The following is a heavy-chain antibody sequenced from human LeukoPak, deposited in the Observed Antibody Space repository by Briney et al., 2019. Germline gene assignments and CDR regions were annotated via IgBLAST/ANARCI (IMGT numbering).Heavy chain of an antibody. CDR1: GFTFGDYA. V-gene: IGHV3-49*03. J-gene: IGHJ5*02. D-gene: IGHD2-2*01. CDR2: IRSKGYGGTT. CDR3: TRDRYCSSTNCFRAQYIWFDP. Sequence: PGGSLRLSCTASGFTFGDYAMSWFRQAPGKGLEWVGFIRSKGYGGTTEHAASVKGRFTISRDDSESIAYLQMNSLEIEDTAVYYCTRDRYCSSTNCFRAQYIWFDPWGQGTLVTVSS.